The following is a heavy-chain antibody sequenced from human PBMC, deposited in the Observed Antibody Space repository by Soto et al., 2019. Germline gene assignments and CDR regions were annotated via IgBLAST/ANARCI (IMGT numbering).Heavy chain of an antibody. CDR1: GYNFANYW. CDR2: IYPGDSDT. D-gene: IGHD2-15*01. Sequence: GESLKISCKGSGYNFANYWIGWVRQMPGKGLEWMGIIYPGDSDTRYSPSFQGQVTISADKSISTAYLQWSSLKASDTAMYYCARSPVVTTYYFDYWGQGTLVTVSS. J-gene: IGHJ4*02. CDR3: ARSPVVTTYYFDY. V-gene: IGHV5-51*01.